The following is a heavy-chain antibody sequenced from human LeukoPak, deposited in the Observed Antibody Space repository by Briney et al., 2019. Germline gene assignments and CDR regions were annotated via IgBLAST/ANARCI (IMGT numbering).Heavy chain of an antibody. Sequence: GGSLRLSCAASGFAFSSYAMHWVRQGPGKGLEWVALVSYDGGSKYYADSVKGRITISRDNSKNTLHLQMNSLRTEDTAVYFCARVKGGIAAAGNYFDYWGQGTLVTVSS. CDR1: GFAFSSYA. V-gene: IGHV3-30-3*01. J-gene: IGHJ4*02. CDR3: ARVKGGIAAAGNYFDY. D-gene: IGHD6-13*01. CDR2: VSYDGGSK.